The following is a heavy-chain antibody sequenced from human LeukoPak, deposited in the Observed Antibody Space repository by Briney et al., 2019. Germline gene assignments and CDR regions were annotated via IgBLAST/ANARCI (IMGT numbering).Heavy chain of an antibody. Sequence: PGGSLRLSCAASGFTFSSYEMNWVRQAPGKGLEWVSYISSSGSTIYYADSVKGRFTISGDNAKNSLYLQMNSLRAEDTAVYYCAELGITMIGGVWGPGTQVTVSS. CDR1: GFTFSSYE. D-gene: IGHD3-10*02. J-gene: IGHJ1*01. V-gene: IGHV3-48*03. CDR2: ISSSGSTI. CDR3: AELGITMIGGV.